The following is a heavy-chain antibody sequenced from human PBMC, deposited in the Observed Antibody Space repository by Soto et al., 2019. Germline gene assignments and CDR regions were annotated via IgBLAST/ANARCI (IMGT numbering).Heavy chain of an antibody. Sequence: GESLKISCKGAGYSFTSYWISWVRQMPGKGLEWMGRIDPSDSYTNYSPSFQGLVTISADKSISTAYLQWSSRKASDTAMYYCARHVGIEAEDCDYWGQGTLFTVPS. CDR2: IDPSDSYT. CDR3: ARHVGIEAEDCDY. V-gene: IGHV5-10-1*01. CDR1: GYSFTSYW. D-gene: IGHD5-12*01. J-gene: IGHJ4*02.